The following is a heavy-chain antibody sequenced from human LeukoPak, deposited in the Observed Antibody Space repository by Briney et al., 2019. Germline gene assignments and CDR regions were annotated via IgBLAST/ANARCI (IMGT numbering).Heavy chain of an antibody. V-gene: IGHV1-2*04. CDR2: INPNSGGT. J-gene: IGHJ4*02. CDR3: ARGFVLPGSYLGAPTYFDY. D-gene: IGHD3-9*01. Sequence: ASVKVSCKASGYTFTGYYMHWVRQAPGQGLEWMGWINPNSGGTNYAQKFQGWVTMTRDTSISTAYMELSRLRSDDTAVYFCARGFVLPGSYLGAPTYFDYWGQGTLVTVSS. CDR1: GYTFTGYY.